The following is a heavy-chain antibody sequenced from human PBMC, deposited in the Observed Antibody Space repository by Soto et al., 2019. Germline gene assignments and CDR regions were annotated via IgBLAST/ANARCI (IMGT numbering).Heavy chain of an antibody. D-gene: IGHD2-2*01. Sequence: QVQLQQWGAGLLKPSETLSLTCAVYGGSFSGYYWSWIRQPPGQGLEWIGEINHSGSTNYSPSLKSRVTISVDTSKNQFSLKLSSVTAADMAVYYCAQVPTANGGYWGQGTLVTVSS. CDR2: INHSGST. J-gene: IGHJ4*02. V-gene: IGHV4-34*01. CDR1: GGSFSGYY. CDR3: AQVPTANGGY.